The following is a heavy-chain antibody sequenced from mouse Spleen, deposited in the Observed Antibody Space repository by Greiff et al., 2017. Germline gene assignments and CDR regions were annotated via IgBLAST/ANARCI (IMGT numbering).Heavy chain of an antibody. CDR2: IYPGDGDT. CDR1: GYAFSSYW. CDR3: ARQGGSQLGYFDV. D-gene: IGHD2-12*01. J-gene: IGHJ1*01. V-gene: IGHV1-80*01. Sequence: VQLQESGAELVKPGASVKISCKASGYAFSSYWMNWVKQRPGKGLEWIGQIYPGDGDTNYNGKFKGKATLTADKSSSTAYMQLSSLTSEDSAVYFCARQGGSQLGYFDVWGAGTTVTVSS.